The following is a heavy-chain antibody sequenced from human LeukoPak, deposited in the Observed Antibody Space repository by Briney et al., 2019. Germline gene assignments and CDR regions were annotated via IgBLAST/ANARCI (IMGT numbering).Heavy chain of an antibody. CDR2: IYHSGST. D-gene: IGHD3-3*01. Sequence: SETLSLTCTVSGYSINSGYYWGWLRHSPGKGLEWMGRIYHSGSTYHNPSLKSRVTISVDTSKNQSSLKLSSGTAADTAVYYCAREAIFGVVHGAWFDPWGQGTLVTVSS. J-gene: IGHJ5*02. V-gene: IGHV4-38-2*02. CDR3: AREAIFGVVHGAWFDP. CDR1: GYSINSGYY.